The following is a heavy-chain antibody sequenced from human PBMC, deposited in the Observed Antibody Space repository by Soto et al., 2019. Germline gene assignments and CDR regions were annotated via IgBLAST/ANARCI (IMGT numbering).Heavy chain of an antibody. J-gene: IGHJ4*02. V-gene: IGHV4-34*01. Sequence: PSETLSLTCAVYGGSFSGYYWSWIRQPPGKGLEWIGEINHSGSTNYNPSFKSRVTISVDTSKNQFSLKLSSVTAADTAVYYCARGWSGWRVWLDYWGQGTLVTVSS. D-gene: IGHD6-19*01. CDR1: GGSFSGYY. CDR2: INHSGST. CDR3: ARGWSGWRVWLDY.